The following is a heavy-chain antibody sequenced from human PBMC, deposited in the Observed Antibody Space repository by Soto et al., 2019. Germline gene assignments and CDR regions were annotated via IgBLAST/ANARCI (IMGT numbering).Heavy chain of an antibody. D-gene: IGHD2-8*01. J-gene: IGHJ6*02. V-gene: IGHV1-2*04. CDR3: ARGHSTDCSNGVCSFFYNQEMDV. CDR1: GYSFTDYH. Sequence: QVQLVQSGAEVKKPGASVRVSCKASGYSFTDYHIHWVRPAPGQGLEWLGRINPKSGGTSTAQKFQGWVTMTRDRSISTVYMELTRLRSDDTAVYFCARGHSTDCSNGVCSFFYNQEMDVWGQGTTVTVSS. CDR2: INPKSGGT.